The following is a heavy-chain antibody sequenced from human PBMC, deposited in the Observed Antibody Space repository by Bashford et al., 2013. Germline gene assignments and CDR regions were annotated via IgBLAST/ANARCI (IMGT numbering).Heavy chain of an antibody. V-gene: IGHV1-18*01. CDR3: ARVQEVRVYFYGMDV. Sequence: VASVKVSCQTSGYIFTNFGITWVRQAPGQGLEWMGWISGYNLNTNYAQKFQGRLTMTTDRSTNTAFMELRSLRSDDTAVYYCARVQEVRVYFYGMDVWGQGTTVTVSS. J-gene: IGHJ6*02. CDR1: GYIFTNFG. CDR2: ISGYNLNT.